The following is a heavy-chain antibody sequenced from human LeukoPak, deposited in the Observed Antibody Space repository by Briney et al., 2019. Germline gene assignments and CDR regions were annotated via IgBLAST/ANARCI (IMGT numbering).Heavy chain of an antibody. J-gene: IGHJ3*02. V-gene: IGHV1-46*01. Sequence: ASVKVSCKASGYTFTSYYMHWVRQAPGQGLEWMGIISPSGGSTSYAQKFQGRVTMTRDTSTSTVYMEPSSLRSEDTAVYYCARDTLWFGELSLPFDIWGQGTMVTVSS. CDR2: ISPSGGST. D-gene: IGHD3-10*01. CDR1: GYTFTSYY. CDR3: ARDTLWFGELSLPFDI.